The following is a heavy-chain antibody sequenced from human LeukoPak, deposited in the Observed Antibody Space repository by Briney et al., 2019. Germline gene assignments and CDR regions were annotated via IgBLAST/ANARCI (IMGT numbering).Heavy chain of an antibody. J-gene: IGHJ4*02. D-gene: IGHD3-10*01. CDR3: TRDLYYYGSGMYVPGLPEY. CDR2: ISSSGSTV. Sequence: PGGSLRLSCAASGFPFSIYEMNWVRQAPGKGLEWLSYISSSGSTVYYADSVKGRFTISRDNAKNSLFLQMNSLRAEDTAVYYCTRDLYYYGSGMYVPGLPEYWGQGTLVTVSS. CDR1: GFPFSIYE. V-gene: IGHV3-48*03.